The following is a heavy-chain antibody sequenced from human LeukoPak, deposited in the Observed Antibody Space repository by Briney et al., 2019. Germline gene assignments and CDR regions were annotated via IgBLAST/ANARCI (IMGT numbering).Heavy chain of an antibody. CDR1: GFTVSSNY. J-gene: IGHJ4*02. CDR2: IYSGGST. D-gene: IGHD6-13*01. V-gene: IGHV3-66*01. CDR3: AREGQQLALETFDY. Sequence: GGSLRLSCAASGFTVSSNYMSWVRPAPGKGLEWVSVIYSGGSTYYADSVKGRFTISRDNSKNTLYLQMNSLRAEDTAVYYCAREGQQLALETFDYWGQGTLVTVSS.